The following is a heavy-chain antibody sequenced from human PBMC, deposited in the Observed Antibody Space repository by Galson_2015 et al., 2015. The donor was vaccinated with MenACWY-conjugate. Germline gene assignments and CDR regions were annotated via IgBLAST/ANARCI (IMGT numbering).Heavy chain of an antibody. CDR1: GYTFTTYW. CDR2: ISPGDSET. D-gene: IGHD1-26*01. Sequence: QSGAEVKKPGESLKISCKGSGYTFTTYWIGWVRQLPGKGLEWVGLISPGDSETRYSPSFQGQVTISADKSISTAYLQWDSLKASDTAMYYCARHPPGGRGMDVWGQGTTVTVSS. V-gene: IGHV5-51*01. CDR3: ARHPPGGRGMDV. J-gene: IGHJ6*02.